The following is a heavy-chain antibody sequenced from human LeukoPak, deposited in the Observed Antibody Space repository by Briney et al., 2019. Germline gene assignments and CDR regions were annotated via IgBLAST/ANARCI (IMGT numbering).Heavy chain of an antibody. CDR2: IKTDGSEK. V-gene: IGHV3-7*05. CDR1: GFTFSSFW. D-gene: IGHD2-2*01. CDR3: AIDSRGHAS. Sequence: PGGSLRLSCAASGFTFSSFWMSWVRQAPGKGLEWVANIKTDGSEKYYVDSVKGRFTISRDNAKNSLYLQMNSLRAEDTAVYYCAIDSRGHASWGQGTLVTVSS. J-gene: IGHJ4*02.